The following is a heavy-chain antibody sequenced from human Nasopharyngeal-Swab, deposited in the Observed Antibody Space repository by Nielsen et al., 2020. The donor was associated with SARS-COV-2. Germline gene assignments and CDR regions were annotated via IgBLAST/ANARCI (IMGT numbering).Heavy chain of an antibody. CDR3: ARLSGDYYYGMDV. J-gene: IGHJ6*02. D-gene: IGHD2-8*02. CDR1: GGSISSYY. Sequence: GSLRLSCTVSGGSISSYYWSWTRQPPGKGLEWIGYIYYSGSTNYNPSLKSRVTISVDTSKNQFSLKLSSVTAADTAVYYCARLSGDYYYGMDVWGQGTTVTVSS. CDR2: IYYSGST. V-gene: IGHV4-59*08.